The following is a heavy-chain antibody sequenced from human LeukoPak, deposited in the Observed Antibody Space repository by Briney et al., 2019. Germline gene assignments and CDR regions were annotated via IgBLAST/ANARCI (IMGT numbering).Heavy chain of an antibody. CDR3: ARGLGGNSTFDY. D-gene: IGHD4-23*01. Sequence: PSETLSLTCAVYGGSFSGYYWSWIRQPPGKRLEWIGEINHSGSTNYNPSLKSRVTISVDTSKNQFSLKLSSVTAADTAVYYCARGLGGNSTFDYWGQGTLVTVSS. CDR1: GGSFSGYY. CDR2: INHSGST. J-gene: IGHJ4*02. V-gene: IGHV4-34*01.